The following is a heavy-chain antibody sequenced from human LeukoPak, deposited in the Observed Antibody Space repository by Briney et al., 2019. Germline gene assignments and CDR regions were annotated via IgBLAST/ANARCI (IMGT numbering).Heavy chain of an antibody. CDR1: GYTLTSYA. D-gene: IGHD6-13*01. V-gene: IGHV1-3*02. CDR3: ARGHHSSSWLLDY. CDR2: TNADNGNT. J-gene: IGHJ4*02. Sequence: GESLKISCKASGYTLTSYAMHWVRQAPGQRLEWMGWTNADNGNTNYAQEFQGRVTFTRDTSASTAYMELSSLRSEDMAVYYCARGHHSSSWLLDYWGQGTLVTVSS.